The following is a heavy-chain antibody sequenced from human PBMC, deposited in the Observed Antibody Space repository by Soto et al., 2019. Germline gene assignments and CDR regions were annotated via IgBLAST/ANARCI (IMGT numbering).Heavy chain of an antibody. Sequence: QVQLLESGGGVIQPGRSLRLSCTASGFIFSNYAMHWVRQAPGQGLEWVALIWSDGSYDHWAESVKGRFTISRDNSKNPLYVQMNSVRVEHTAVYFCARGTGPGSLFIDYWGQGTLVSVSS. D-gene: IGHD3-10*01. CDR1: GFIFSNYA. CDR2: IWSDGSYD. V-gene: IGHV3-33*01. J-gene: IGHJ4*02. CDR3: ARGTGPGSLFIDY.